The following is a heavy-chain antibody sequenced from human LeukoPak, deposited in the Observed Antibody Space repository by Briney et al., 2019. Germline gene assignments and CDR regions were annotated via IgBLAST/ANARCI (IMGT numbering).Heavy chain of an antibody. J-gene: IGHJ4*02. CDR3: ARDRAIFGKGGVLPGY. Sequence: GASVKVSCKASGYTFTGYYMHWVRQAPGQGLEWMGWINPNSGGTNYAQKFQGRVTMTRDTSISTAYMELSRLRSDDTAVYYCARDRAIFGKGGVLPGYWGQGTLVTVSS. CDR2: INPNSGGT. CDR1: GYTFTGYY. D-gene: IGHD3-3*01. V-gene: IGHV1-2*02.